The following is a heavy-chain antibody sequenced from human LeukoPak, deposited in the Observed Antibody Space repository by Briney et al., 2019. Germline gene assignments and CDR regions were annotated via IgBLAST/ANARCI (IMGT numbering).Heavy chain of an antibody. CDR2: ISSSGSTI. Sequence: GGSLRLSCAASGFTFSSYEMNWVRQAPGKGLEWVSYISSSGSTIYYADSVKGRFTISRDNAKNSLYLQMNSLRAEDTAVYYCASSGVRDNWFDPWGQGTLVTVSS. V-gene: IGHV3-48*03. CDR3: ASSGVRDNWFDP. D-gene: IGHD3-10*01. J-gene: IGHJ5*02. CDR1: GFTFSSYE.